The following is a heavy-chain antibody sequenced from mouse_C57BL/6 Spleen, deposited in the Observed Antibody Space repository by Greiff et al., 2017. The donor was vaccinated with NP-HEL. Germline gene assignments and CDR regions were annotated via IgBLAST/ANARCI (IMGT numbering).Heavy chain of an antibody. J-gene: IGHJ2*01. CDR3: ARQVVAPFDY. Sequence: QVQLKQSGAELVKPGASVKISCKASGYAFSSYWMNWVKQRPGKGLEWIGQIYPGDGDTNYNGKFKGKATLTIDKSSSTAYMQLSSLTSDDSAVYFCARQVVAPFDYWGQGTTLTVSS. V-gene: IGHV1-80*01. CDR1: GYAFSSYW. D-gene: IGHD1-1*01. CDR2: IYPGDGDT.